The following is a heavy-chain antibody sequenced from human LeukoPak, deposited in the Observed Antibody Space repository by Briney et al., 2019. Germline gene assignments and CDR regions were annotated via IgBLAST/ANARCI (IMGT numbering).Heavy chain of an antibody. CDR2: IYSAGDT. V-gene: IGHV3-53*01. CDR3: ARDNLSSRWSGYYYYGMDV. D-gene: IGHD6-13*01. J-gene: IGHJ6*02. Sequence: GGSLRLSCAVSGFTVSTNYMTWVRQAPGKGLEWVSFIYSAGDTYYADSVKGRFTISRDNSKNTVSLQMNSLRAEDTAVYYCARDNLSSRWSGYYYYGMDVWGQGTTVTVSS. CDR1: GFTVSTNY.